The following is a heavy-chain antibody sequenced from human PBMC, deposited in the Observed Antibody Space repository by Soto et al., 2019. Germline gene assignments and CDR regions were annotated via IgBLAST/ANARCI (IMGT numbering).Heavy chain of an antibody. Sequence: QVQLVESGGGEVQPGRSLRLSCAASGFTFNTYGMHWVRQAPGKGLECVAVIAYDGTNTYYADSVKGRFTISRDNSKNTMYLQMNSMRADDTAVYYCAKDGGYVYGFFDYWGQGTLVTVSS. V-gene: IGHV3-30*18. J-gene: IGHJ4*02. CDR2: IAYDGTNT. D-gene: IGHD5-18*01. CDR3: AKDGGYVYGFFDY. CDR1: GFTFNTYG.